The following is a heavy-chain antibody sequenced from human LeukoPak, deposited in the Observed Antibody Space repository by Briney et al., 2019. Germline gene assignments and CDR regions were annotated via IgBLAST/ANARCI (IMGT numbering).Heavy chain of an antibody. Sequence: PSETLSLTCTVSGGSISSSSYYWGWIRQPPGKGLEWIGSIYYSGSTYYNPSLKSRVTISVDTSKNQFSLKLSSVTAADTAVYYCARHRGPNSSWFYYYYYYMGVWGKGTTVTVSS. J-gene: IGHJ6*03. D-gene: IGHD6-13*01. CDR2: IYYSGST. CDR3: ARHRGPNSSWFYYYYYYMGV. V-gene: IGHV4-39*01. CDR1: GGSISSSSYY.